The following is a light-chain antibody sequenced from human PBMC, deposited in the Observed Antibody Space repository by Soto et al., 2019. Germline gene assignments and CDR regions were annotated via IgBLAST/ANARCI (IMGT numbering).Light chain of an antibody. J-gene: IGKJ1*01. CDR1: QSISSW. CDR3: QPDKCFPT. V-gene: IGKV1-5*03. CDR2: KAS. Sequence: DIQMTQSPSTLSASVGDRVTITCRASQSISSWLAWYQQKPGKAPKFLIYKASSLESGVPSRFSGSGSGTEIPPPNSSQQADDFATYFLQPDKCFPTFRQGTKVEIK.